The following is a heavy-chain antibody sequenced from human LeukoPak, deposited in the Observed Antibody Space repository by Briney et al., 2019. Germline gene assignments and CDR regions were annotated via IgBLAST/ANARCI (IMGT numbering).Heavy chain of an antibody. J-gene: IGHJ4*02. CDR1: GFTFSSYW. D-gene: IGHD3-10*01. V-gene: IGHV3-7*03. Sequence: GGPLRLSCAASGFTFSSYWMSWVRQAPGQGLEWVANLNQDESEKYYVDSVKGRFTISRHNSKNTLYLQMNSLRAEDTAVYYCARHGSGSYPSAFDYWGQGTLVTVSS. CDR2: LNQDESEK. CDR3: ARHGSGSYPSAFDY.